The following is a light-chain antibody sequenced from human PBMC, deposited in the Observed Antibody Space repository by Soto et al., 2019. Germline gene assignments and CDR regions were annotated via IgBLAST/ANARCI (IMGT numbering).Light chain of an antibody. CDR1: NSNIGRNT. CDR3: AAWDESPNVPV. J-gene: IGLJ3*02. Sequence: QSVLTQPPSASGTPGQRVTISCSGSNSNIGRNTVNWYQQFPVAAPKLLIHSDNERPSGVPDRFSGSRSGTSASLAISVLQSEYESDYYCAAWDESPNVPVFGGGTKLTVL. V-gene: IGLV1-44*01. CDR2: SDN.